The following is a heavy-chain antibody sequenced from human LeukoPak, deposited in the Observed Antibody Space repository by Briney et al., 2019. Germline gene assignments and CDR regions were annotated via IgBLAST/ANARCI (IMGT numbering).Heavy chain of an antibody. J-gene: IGHJ6*02. V-gene: IGHV4-30-4*01. CDR2: IYYSGST. D-gene: IGHD3-22*01. CDR3: ARALYYYDSSGYLDV. Sequence: PSETLSLTCTVSGGSISSGDYYWSWIRQPPGKGLEWIGYIYYSGSTYYNPSLKSRVTISVDTSKNQFSLKLSSVTAADTAVYYCARALYYYDSSGYLDVWGQGTTVTVSS. CDR1: GGSISSGDYY.